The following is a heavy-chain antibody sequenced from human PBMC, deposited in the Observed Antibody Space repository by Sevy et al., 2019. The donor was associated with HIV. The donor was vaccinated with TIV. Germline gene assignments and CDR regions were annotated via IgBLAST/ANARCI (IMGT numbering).Heavy chain of an antibody. D-gene: IGHD3-10*01. V-gene: IGHV1-2*06. CDR2: INPNSGGT. CDR1: GYTFTGYY. J-gene: IGHJ6*02. Sequence: ASVKVSCKASGYTFTGYYMHWVRQAPGQGLEWMGRINPNSGGTNYAQTFQGRVTMTRDTSISTAYMELSRLRSDDTAVYYCARGRITMVRGVITAGLDVWGQGTTVTVSS. CDR3: ARGRITMVRGVITAGLDV.